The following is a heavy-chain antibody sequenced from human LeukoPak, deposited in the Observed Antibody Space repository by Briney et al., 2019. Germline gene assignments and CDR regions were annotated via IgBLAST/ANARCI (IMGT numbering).Heavy chain of an antibody. Sequence: GGSLRLSCAASGFTFSSYAMSWFRQAPGKGLNWVSAISGSGGSTYYADSVKGRFTISRDNSKNTLYLQMNSLRAEDTAVYYCAKDRNDYGGNSPYFDYWGQGTLVTVSS. J-gene: IGHJ4*02. CDR1: GFTFSSYA. D-gene: IGHD4-23*01. CDR2: ISGSGGST. V-gene: IGHV3-23*01. CDR3: AKDRNDYGGNSPYFDY.